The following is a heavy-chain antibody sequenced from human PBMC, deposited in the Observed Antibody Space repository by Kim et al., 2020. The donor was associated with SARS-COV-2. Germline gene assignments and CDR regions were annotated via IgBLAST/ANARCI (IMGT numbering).Heavy chain of an antibody. Sequence: SVKASCKASGGTFSSYAISWVRQAPGQGLEWMGRIIPILGIANYAQKFQGRVTITADKSTSTAYMELSSLRSEDTAVYYCAREKSGYDFRYFDYWGQGTLVTVSS. D-gene: IGHD5-12*01. CDR1: GGTFSSYA. V-gene: IGHV1-69*04. CDR2: IIPILGIA. J-gene: IGHJ4*02. CDR3: AREKSGYDFRYFDY.